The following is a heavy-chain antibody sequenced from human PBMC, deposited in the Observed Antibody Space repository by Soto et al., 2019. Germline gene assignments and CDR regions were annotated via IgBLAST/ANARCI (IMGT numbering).Heavy chain of an antibody. CDR1: GFTFSSYA. Sequence: GGSLRLSCAASGFTFSSYAMSWVRQAPGKGLEWVSAISGSGGSTYYADSVKGRFTISRDNSKNTLYLQMNSLRAEDTAVYHCAKDILRVAAAGPLDYWGQGTLVTVSS. D-gene: IGHD6-13*01. V-gene: IGHV3-23*01. CDR2: ISGSGGST. J-gene: IGHJ4*02. CDR3: AKDILRVAAAGPLDY.